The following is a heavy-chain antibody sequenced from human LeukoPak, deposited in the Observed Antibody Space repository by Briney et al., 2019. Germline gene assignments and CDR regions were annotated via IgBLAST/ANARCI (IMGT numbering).Heavy chain of an antibody. J-gene: IGHJ4*02. CDR2: VYHTGST. CDR3: ARVFDS. Sequence: SETLSLTCSVSGYSISSGYYWGWIRQSPEKGLEWIGSVYHTGSTYYNPSLKSRVTISRDTSKNHFSLHLFSVTAADTAVYYCARVFDSWGQGTLVTVSS. V-gene: IGHV4-38-2*02. CDR1: GYSISSGYY.